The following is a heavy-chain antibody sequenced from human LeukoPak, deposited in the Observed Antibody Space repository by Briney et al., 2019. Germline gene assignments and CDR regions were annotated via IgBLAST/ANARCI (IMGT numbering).Heavy chain of an antibody. Sequence: SETLSLTCTVSGGSISSSSYYWGWIRQPPGKGLEWIGSIYYSGSTYYNPSLKSRVTISVDTSKNQFSLKLSSVTAADTAVYYCARVYFDWLKAGGASDIWGQGTMVTVSS. CDR2: IYYSGST. J-gene: IGHJ3*02. CDR1: GGSISSSSYY. CDR3: ARVYFDWLKAGGASDI. V-gene: IGHV4-39*07. D-gene: IGHD3-9*01.